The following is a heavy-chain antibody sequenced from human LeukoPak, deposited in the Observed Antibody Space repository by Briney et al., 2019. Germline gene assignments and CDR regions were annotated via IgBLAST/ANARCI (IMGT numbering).Heavy chain of an antibody. Sequence: GGSLRLSCAASGFTFSSYGMHWVRQAPGKGLEWVAVIWYDGSHKYYADSVKGRFTVSRDNSKNTLYLQMNSLRAEDTAVYCCARGDTSGRYGQIDSWGQGTLVTVSS. CDR3: ARGDTSGRYGQIDS. J-gene: IGHJ4*02. D-gene: IGHD6-19*01. V-gene: IGHV3-33*01. CDR1: GFTFSSYG. CDR2: IWYDGSHK.